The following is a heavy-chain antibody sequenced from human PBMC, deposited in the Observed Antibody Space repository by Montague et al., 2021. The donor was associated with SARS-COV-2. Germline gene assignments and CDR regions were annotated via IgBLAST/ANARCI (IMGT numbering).Heavy chain of an antibody. CDR1: GGSVSSRPYY. D-gene: IGHD3-10*01. V-gene: IGHV4-39*01. CDR3: ASSYYYGSGTYVYNYYMDV. Sequence: ETLSLTCTVAGGSVSSRPYYWGWIREPPGRGLEWVGSISYSGRTYFRPSVKSRLTISVDSSENQFSLRLRSVTAADTAVYYCASSYYYGSGTYVYNYYMDVWGKGTTVTVSS. CDR2: ISYSGRT. J-gene: IGHJ6*03.